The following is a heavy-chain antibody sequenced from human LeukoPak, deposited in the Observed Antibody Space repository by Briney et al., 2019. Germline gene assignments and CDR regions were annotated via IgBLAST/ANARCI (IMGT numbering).Heavy chain of an antibody. CDR1: GYTFTSYY. V-gene: IGHV1-46*01. J-gene: IGHJ3*02. Sequence: ASVKVSCKASGYTFTSYYMHWVRQAPGQGLEWMGIINPSGGSTSYAQKFQGRVTMTRDTSTSTVYMELSSLRSEDTAVYCCARGALGPTDVRQPDAFDIWGQGTMVTVSS. CDR2: INPSGGST. CDR3: ARGALGPTDVRQPDAFDI. D-gene: IGHD7-27*01.